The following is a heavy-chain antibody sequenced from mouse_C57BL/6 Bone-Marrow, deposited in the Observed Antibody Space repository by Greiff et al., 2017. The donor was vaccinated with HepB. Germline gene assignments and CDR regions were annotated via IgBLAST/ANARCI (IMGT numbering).Heavy chain of an antibody. CDR3: ASPSYYREAWFAY. CDR1: GFTFSSYA. Sequence: EVMLVESGGGLVKPGGSLKLSCAASGFTFSSYAMSWVRQTPEKRLEWVATISDGGSYTYYPDTVKGRCTISRDNAKNNLYLQMSHLKSEDTALYYCASPSYYREAWFAYWGQGTLVTVSA. V-gene: IGHV5-4*03. D-gene: IGHD2-14*01. CDR2: ISDGGSYT. J-gene: IGHJ3*01.